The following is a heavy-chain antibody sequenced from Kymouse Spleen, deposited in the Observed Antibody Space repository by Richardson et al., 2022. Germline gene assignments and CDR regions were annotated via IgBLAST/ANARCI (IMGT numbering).Heavy chain of an antibody. CDR2: IRSKANSYAT. J-gene: IGHJ4*02. CDR1: GFTFSGSA. CDR3: TRQDSSSSKGDY. V-gene: IGHV3-73*02. D-gene: IGHD6-6*01. Sequence: EVQLVESGGGLVQPGGSLKLSCAASGFTFSGSAMHWVRQASGKGLEWVGRIRSKANSYATAYAASVKGRFTISRDDSKNTAYLQMNSLKTEDTAVYYCTRQDSSSSKGDYWGQGTLVTVSS.